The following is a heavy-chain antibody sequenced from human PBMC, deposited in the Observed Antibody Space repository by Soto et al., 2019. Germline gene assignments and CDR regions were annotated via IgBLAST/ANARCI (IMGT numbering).Heavy chain of an antibody. CDR1: GGSISSSSYY. J-gene: IGHJ5*02. Sequence: SETLSLTCTVSGGSISSSSYYWGWIRQPPGKGLEWIGSIYYSGSTYYNPSLKSRVTISVDTSKNQFSLKLSSVTAADTAVYYCARPTAAGTNKLYNWFDPWGQGTLVTVSS. CDR2: IYYSGST. V-gene: IGHV4-39*01. D-gene: IGHD6-13*01. CDR3: ARPTAAGTNKLYNWFDP.